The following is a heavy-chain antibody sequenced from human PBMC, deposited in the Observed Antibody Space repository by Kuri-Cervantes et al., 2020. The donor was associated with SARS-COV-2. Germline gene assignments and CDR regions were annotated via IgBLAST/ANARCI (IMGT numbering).Heavy chain of an antibody. V-gene: IGHV4-39*07. CDR1: GGSINSSSFY. D-gene: IGHD3-3*02. CDR3: ARASTSIYGVLIALFSSNAFDV. CDR2: IYCSGSP. J-gene: IGHJ3*01. Sequence: GSLRLSCSVSGGSINSSSFYWGWIRQPPGKGLEWIGMIYCSGSPYYNPSLKSRVTISVDTPENLYSLKLTSVTAADTAVYYCARASTSIYGVLIALFSSNAFDVWGQGTMVTVSS.